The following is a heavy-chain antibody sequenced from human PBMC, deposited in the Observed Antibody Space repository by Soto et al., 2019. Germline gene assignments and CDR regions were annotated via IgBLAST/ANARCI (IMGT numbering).Heavy chain of an antibody. Sequence: ASVKVSCKASGYTFTSYYMHWVRQAPGQGLEWMGIINPSGGSTSYAQKFQGRVTMTRDTSTSTVYMELSSLRSEDTAVYYCARDHLRFLEWLLGYGMDVWGQGTTVTVSS. CDR3: ARDHLRFLEWLLGYGMDV. D-gene: IGHD3-3*01. J-gene: IGHJ6*02. CDR1: GYTFTSYY. CDR2: INPSGGST. V-gene: IGHV1-46*01.